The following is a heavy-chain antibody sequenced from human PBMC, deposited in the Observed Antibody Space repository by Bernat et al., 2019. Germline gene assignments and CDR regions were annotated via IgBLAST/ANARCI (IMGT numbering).Heavy chain of an antibody. CDR2: ISYDGSNE. CDR1: GFTFSSYG. CDR3: AKDKFDQLLWTYYDGMDV. Sequence: QVQLVESGGGVVQPGRSLRLSCAASGFTFSSYGMHWVRQAPGKGLEWVAGISYDGSNEYYADSVKGRFTVSRDNSKNTLYVQMNSLRAEDTAMYYCAKDKFDQLLWTYYDGMDVWGQGTTVTVSS. D-gene: IGHD2-2*01. V-gene: IGHV3-30*18. J-gene: IGHJ6*02.